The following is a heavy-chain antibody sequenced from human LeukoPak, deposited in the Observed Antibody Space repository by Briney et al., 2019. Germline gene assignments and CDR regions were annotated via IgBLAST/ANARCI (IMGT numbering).Heavy chain of an antibody. Sequence: PGGSLRLSRAASGFTFSVAAMTWVRQARGKGLGWVSLIGASGESTYYADSVKGRFTISRDKYKNTLSLQMNSLRVEDTAMYFCAKDIQLSTWGLGTMVTVSS. CDR2: IGASGEST. J-gene: IGHJ3*01. CDR3: AKDIQLST. V-gene: IGHV3-23*01. CDR1: GFTFSVAA. D-gene: IGHD5-24*01.